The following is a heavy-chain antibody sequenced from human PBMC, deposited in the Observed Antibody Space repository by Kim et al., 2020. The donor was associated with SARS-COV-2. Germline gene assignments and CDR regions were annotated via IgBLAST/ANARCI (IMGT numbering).Heavy chain of an antibody. Sequence: GGSLRLSCAASGFTFSRYGIHWVRRAPGKGLEWVAVISYDGSNYYYADSVKGRFTISRDNSKNTMYLQMNSLSAEDTAVYYCAKDLLGAVGGRVTLSAFDSWGQGTLVTVSS. CDR2: ISYDGSNY. J-gene: IGHJ5*01. V-gene: IGHV3-30*18. D-gene: IGHD1-26*01. CDR3: AKDLLGAVGGRVTLSAFDS. CDR1: GFTFSRYG.